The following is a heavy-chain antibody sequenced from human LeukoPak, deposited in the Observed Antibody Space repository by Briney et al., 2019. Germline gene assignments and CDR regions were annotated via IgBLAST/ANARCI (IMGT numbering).Heavy chain of an antibody. CDR3: ARDKMGGGYASQDY. J-gene: IGHJ4*02. V-gene: IGHV1-2*02. CDR2: INPNSGGT. CDR1: GYTFTGYY. D-gene: IGHD5-12*01. Sequence: ASVKVSCKASGYTFTGYYMHWVRQAPGQGLEWMGWINPNSGGTNYAQKFQGRVTMTRDTSISTAYMELSGLRSDDTAVYYCARDKMGGGYASQDYWGQGTLVTVSS.